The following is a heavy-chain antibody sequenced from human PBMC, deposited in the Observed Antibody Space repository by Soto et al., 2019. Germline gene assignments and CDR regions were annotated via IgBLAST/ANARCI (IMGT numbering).Heavy chain of an antibody. CDR2: IYYSGST. Sequence: SETLSLTCTVSGGSSVSHFYWSWIRQPPGKGLEWIGYIYYSGSTNYNPSLKSRVTISVDTSKNQFSLKLSSVTAADTAVYYCARRYGYPLAIWGQGTMVSVSS. D-gene: IGHD2-15*01. V-gene: IGHV4-59*02. CDR3: ARRYGYPLAI. CDR1: GGSSVSHFY. J-gene: IGHJ3*02.